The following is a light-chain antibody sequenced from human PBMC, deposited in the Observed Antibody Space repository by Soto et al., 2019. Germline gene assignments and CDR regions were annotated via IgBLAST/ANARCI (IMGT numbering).Light chain of an antibody. V-gene: IGKV3-20*01. J-gene: IGKJ4*01. Sequence: EIVLTQSPGTLSLSPGEGATLSCRASQSVSSSYLAWYQQKPGRAPRLLIYAASSRPTGIPDRFSGSGSGTDFTLTISRLEPEDVTVYYCQQYKNPVTFGGGNKVEIK. CDR2: AAS. CDR1: QSVSSSY. CDR3: QQYKNPVT.